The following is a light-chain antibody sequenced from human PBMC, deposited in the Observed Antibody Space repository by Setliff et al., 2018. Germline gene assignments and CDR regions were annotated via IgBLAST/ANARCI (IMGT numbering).Light chain of an antibody. V-gene: IGLV2-14*03. J-gene: IGLJ1*01. CDR2: DVS. Sequence: ALAQPASVSGSPGQSITISCTGSSSDVGAYDYVSWYQHHPGRAPKFMIYDVSKRPSGVSNRFSGSKSGNTASLTISGLQAEDEADYYCFSYTSSSSDVFGSGTKVTVL. CDR1: SSDVGAYDY. CDR3: FSYTSSSSDV.